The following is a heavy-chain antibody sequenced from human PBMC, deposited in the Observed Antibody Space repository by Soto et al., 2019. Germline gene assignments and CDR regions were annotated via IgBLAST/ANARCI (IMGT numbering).Heavy chain of an antibody. CDR3: ASQPHIVVVTATLYYYDGMDV. J-gene: IGHJ6*02. CDR1: GGTFSSYA. CDR2: IIPIFGTA. D-gene: IGHD2-21*02. V-gene: IGHV1-69*01. Sequence: QVQLVQSGAEVKKPGSSVKVSCKASGGTFSSYAISWVRQAPGQGLEWMGGIIPIFGTANYAQKFQGRVTITADESTSTAYMELSSLRSEDKAVYYCASQPHIVVVTATLYYYDGMDVWGQGTTVTVSS.